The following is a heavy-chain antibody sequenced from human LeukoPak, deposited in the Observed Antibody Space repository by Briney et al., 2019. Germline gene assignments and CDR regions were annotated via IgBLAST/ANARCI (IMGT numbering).Heavy chain of an antibody. CDR1: GFTFSSYG. CDR2: IRYDGSNK. J-gene: IGHJ4*02. Sequence: GGSLKLSCAASGFTFSSYGMHWVRQAPGKGLEWVAFIRYDGSNKYYADSVKGRFTISRDNSKNTLYLQMNSLRAEDTAVYYCARDSLTIFGVVIGSAGLDYWGQGTLVTVSS. CDR3: ARDSLTIFGVVIGSAGLDY. D-gene: IGHD3-3*01. V-gene: IGHV3-30*02.